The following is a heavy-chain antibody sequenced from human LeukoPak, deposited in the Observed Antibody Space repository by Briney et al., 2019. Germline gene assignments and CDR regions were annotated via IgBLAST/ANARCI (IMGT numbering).Heavy chain of an antibody. J-gene: IGHJ3*02. CDR2: FDPEDGET. V-gene: IGHV1-24*01. D-gene: IGHD3-9*01. CDR1: GYTLTELS. CDR3: ATGLYFDWLVAFDI. Sequence: ASVKVSCKASGYTLTELSMHWVRQAPGKGLEWMGGFDPEDGETIYAQKFQGRVTMTEDTSTDTAYMELSSLRSEDTAVYYCATGLYFDWLVAFDIWGQGTMVTVSS.